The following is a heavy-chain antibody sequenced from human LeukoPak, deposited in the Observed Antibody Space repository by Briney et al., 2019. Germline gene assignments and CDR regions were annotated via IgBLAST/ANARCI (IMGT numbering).Heavy chain of an antibody. V-gene: IGHV3-21*01. CDR1: GFTFSTYE. D-gene: IGHD4-23*01. CDR2: ISSSTTYI. J-gene: IGHJ4*02. CDR3: AREVIGGNSA. Sequence: PGGSLRLSCAASGFTFSTYEASWVRQAPGKGLEWVASISSSTTYIYYADSLKGRFTISRDDAKNSLYPQMSSLRAEDTAVYYCAREVIGGNSAWGQGTLVTVSS.